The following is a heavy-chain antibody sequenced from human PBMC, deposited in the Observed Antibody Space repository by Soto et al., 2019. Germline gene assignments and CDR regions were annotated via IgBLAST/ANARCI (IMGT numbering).Heavy chain of an antibody. CDR1: GVPFISYA. J-gene: IGHJ4*02. D-gene: IGHD5-12*01. V-gene: IGHV1-69*12. CDR2: LIPIFGTA. Sequence: QVQLVQSGAEVKKPGSSVKVSCKASGVPFISYAISWVRQAPGQGLEWMGALIPIFGTANYAQKFQGRVTIPADESTSTDYIELSSLRSEDTAVYYCERGGRWLQLYFDYWGQGTLFTGSS. CDR3: ERGGRWLQLYFDY.